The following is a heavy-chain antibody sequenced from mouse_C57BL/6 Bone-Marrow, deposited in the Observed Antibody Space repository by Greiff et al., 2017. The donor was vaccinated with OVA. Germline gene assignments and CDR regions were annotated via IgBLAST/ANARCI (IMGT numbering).Heavy chain of an antibody. Sequence: VQLQQPGAELVKPGASVKLSCKASGYTFTSYWMHWVKQRPGQGLAWIGMIHPNSGSTNYNEKFKSKATLTVDKSSSTAYMQLSSLTSEDSAVYYCARCAYGSSLCYWGQGTTLTVSS. V-gene: IGHV1-64*01. CDR1: GYTFTSYW. D-gene: IGHD1-1*01. CDR3: ARCAYGSSLCY. CDR2: IHPNSGST. J-gene: IGHJ2*01.